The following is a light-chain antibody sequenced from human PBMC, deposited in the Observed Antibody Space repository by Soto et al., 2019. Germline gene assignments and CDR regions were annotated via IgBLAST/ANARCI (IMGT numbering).Light chain of an antibody. Sequence: QSVLTQPASVSGSPGQSITISCTGSSSDVGAYNYVSWYQQHPGKAPRLMIYEVTHRPSGVSNRFSGSKSGNTASLTVSGLRAEDEADYYCSSYTSGSTLVVFGGGTKLTVL. CDR2: EVT. CDR1: SSDVGAYNY. CDR3: SSYTSGSTLVV. J-gene: IGLJ2*01. V-gene: IGLV2-14*01.